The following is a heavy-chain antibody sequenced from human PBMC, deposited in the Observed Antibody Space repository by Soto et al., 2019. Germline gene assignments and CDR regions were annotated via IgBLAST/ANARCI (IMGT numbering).Heavy chain of an antibody. CDR3: ASPVRRSNAFDI. CDR2: IWYDGSNK. V-gene: IGHV3-33*01. Sequence: PGGSLRLSCAASGFTFSSYGMHWVRQAPGKGLEWVAVIWYDGSNKYYADSVKGRFTISRDNSKNTLYLQMNSLRAEDTAVYYCASPVRRSNAFDIWGQGTMVTVSS. D-gene: IGHD1-26*01. CDR1: GFTFSSYG. J-gene: IGHJ3*02.